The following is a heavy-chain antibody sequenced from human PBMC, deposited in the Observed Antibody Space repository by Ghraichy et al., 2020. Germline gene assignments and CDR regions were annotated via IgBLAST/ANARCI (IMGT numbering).Heavy chain of an antibody. CDR3: ARGSRVVRFFYYDGMDV. CDR1: GLTFSSYS. CDR2: ISSSGRTI. D-gene: IGHD4-23*01. V-gene: IGHV3-48*02. Sequence: GESLNISCAASGLTFSSYSMNWVRQAPGKGLEWVSYISSSGRTIYYADSVKGRFTISRDNAKNSLYLQMNSLRDEDTAVYYCARGSRVVRFFYYDGMDVWGQGTTVTVSS. J-gene: IGHJ6*02.